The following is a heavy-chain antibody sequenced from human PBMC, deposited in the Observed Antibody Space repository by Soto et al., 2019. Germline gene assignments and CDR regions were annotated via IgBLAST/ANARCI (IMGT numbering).Heavy chain of an antibody. CDR1: GFTFSDHY. Sequence: EVQLVESGGGLVQPGGSLRLSCAASGFTFSDHYMDWVRQAPGKRLEWVGRSRNKANSYSTEYAASVKGRFTISRDESKNSLYLQMNSLKTEDTAVYYCARFSGSYTRGLDYWCQGTLVTVSS. J-gene: IGHJ4*02. CDR3: ARFSGSYTRGLDY. CDR2: SRNKANSYST. V-gene: IGHV3-72*01. D-gene: IGHD1-26*01.